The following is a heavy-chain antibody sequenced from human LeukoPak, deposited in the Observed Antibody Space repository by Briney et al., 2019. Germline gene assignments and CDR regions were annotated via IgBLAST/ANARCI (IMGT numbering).Heavy chain of an antibody. D-gene: IGHD2-15*01. CDR2: ISQSGGTI. J-gene: IGHJ6*02. V-gene: IGHV3-48*03. CDR3: TRDGAAGVRYYYGMDV. Sequence: GGSLRLSCAGSGFIFSNYHMNWVRQAPGKGPEWLSYISQSGGTIYYADSVRGRFTISRDNAKTSLYLQMNSLRAEDTAVYYCTRDGAAGVRYYYGMDVWGRGTTVTVTS. CDR1: GFIFSNYH.